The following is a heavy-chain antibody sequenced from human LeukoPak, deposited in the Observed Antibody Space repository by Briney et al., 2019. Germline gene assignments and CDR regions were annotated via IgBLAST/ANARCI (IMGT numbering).Heavy chain of an antibody. CDR2: INPNSGGT. V-gene: IGHV1-2*02. D-gene: IGHD2-21*01. CDR1: GYTFTGYY. J-gene: IGHJ6*03. CDR3: ARDSRDSTYYMDV. Sequence: ASVKVSCKASGYTFTGYYMHWVRQAPGHGLEWMGWINPNSGGTNYAQKLQGRVTMTTDTSTSTAYMELRSLRSDDTAVYYCARDSRDSTYYMDVWGKGTTVTVSS.